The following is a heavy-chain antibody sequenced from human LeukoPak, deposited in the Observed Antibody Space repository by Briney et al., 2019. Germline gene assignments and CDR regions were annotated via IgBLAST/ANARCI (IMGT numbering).Heavy chain of an antibody. D-gene: IGHD3-22*01. CDR3: ARGSTSYYYDSSGYHDFFDY. CDR1: GGSISSYY. V-gene: IGHV4-59*01. Sequence: SETLSLTCTVSGGSISSYYWSWIRQPPGKGLEWIGYIYYSGSTNHNPSLKSRVTISVDTSKNQFSLKLSSVTAADTAMYYCARGSTSYYYDSSGYHDFFDYWGQGTLVTVSS. J-gene: IGHJ4*02. CDR2: IYYSGST.